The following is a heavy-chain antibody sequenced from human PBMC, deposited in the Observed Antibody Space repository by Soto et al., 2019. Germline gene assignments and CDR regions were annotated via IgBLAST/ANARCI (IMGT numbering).Heavy chain of an antibody. CDR2: ISGSGGST. CDR3: AKATYYDFWSGGDEAGFDY. V-gene: IGHV3-23*01. D-gene: IGHD3-3*01. CDR1: GFTFSSYA. Sequence: GGSLRLSCAASGFTFSSYAMSWVRQAPGKGLEWVSAISGSGGSTYYADSVKGRFTISRDNSKNTLYLQMNSLRAEDTAVYYCAKATYYDFWSGGDEAGFDYWGQGTLVTVSS. J-gene: IGHJ4*02.